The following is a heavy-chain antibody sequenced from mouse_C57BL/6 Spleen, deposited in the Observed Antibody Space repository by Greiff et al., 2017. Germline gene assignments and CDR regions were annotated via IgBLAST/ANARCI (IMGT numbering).Heavy chain of an antibody. V-gene: IGHV1-61*01. Sequence: VQLQQPGAELVRPGSSVKLSCKASGYTFTSYWMDWVKQRPGQGLEWIGNIYPSDSETHYNQKFKDKATLTIDKSPGTADMQLSSLTAAYSAVYYCARRGEGRGIYFDYWGQGTTLTFSS. J-gene: IGHJ2*01. D-gene: IGHD3-3*01. CDR2: IYPSDSET. CDR1: GYTFTSYW. CDR3: ARRGEGRGIYFDY.